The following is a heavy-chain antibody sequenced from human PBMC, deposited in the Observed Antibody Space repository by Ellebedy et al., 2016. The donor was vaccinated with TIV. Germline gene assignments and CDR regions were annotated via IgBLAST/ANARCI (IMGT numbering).Heavy chain of an antibody. CDR1: GDSISSSNW. Sequence: MPSETLSLTCAASGDSISSSNWWSWVRQHPGKGLEWIGVIWHSVSTNYNPSLKSRVSMSVDKSKNQFSLNLNSVSAADTALYYCARLPGEDSRGYYFDHWGQGTLVTVSS. J-gene: IGHJ4*02. D-gene: IGHD3-22*01. CDR2: IWHSVST. V-gene: IGHV4-4*02. CDR3: ARLPGEDSRGYYFDH.